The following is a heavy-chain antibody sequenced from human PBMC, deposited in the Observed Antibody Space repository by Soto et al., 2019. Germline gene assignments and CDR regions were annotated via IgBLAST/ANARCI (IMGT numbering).Heavy chain of an antibody. D-gene: IGHD1-26*01. J-gene: IGHJ4*02. CDR3: ARVGGVGAPPGADF. Sequence: ASVKVSCKASGGIFSSYAISWLRQAPGQGLEWMGAVIPILGQAYYAQNFQDRVTITADESTRTAYMDLISLRSDDTAVYFCARVGGVGAPPGADFWGQGTLVTVSS. CDR2: VIPILGQA. V-gene: IGHV1-69*13. CDR1: GGIFSSYA.